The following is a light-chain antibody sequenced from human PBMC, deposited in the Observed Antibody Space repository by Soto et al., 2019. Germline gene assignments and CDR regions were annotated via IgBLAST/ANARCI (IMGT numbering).Light chain of an antibody. CDR3: QQLDNYPRT. Sequence: QLTQSPSSLSASVGDRVTITCRASQDINYYLAWYQQKPGTAPKLLIYAASTLQSGVPSRFSGSGSGTDFTLTISSLQPEDFATYYCQQLDNYPRTFGPGTKVDIK. CDR2: AAS. CDR1: QDINYY. J-gene: IGKJ3*01. V-gene: IGKV1-9*01.